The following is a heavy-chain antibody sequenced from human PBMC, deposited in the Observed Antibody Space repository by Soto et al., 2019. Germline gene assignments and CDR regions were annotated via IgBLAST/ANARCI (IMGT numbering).Heavy chain of an antibody. CDR2: ISHSGAT. V-gene: IGHV4-34*01. J-gene: IGHJ6*02. Sequence: QVQLQQWGAGLLKPSETLSLTCAVYGGSFTDHYWTWIRQPPGQGLEWIGEISHSGATNYNPSLKSRVTISEDTSKNQVSLKVTSVTAADTAVFYCARGNHYYGMDVWGQGTTVIVSS. CDR1: GGSFTDHY. CDR3: ARGNHYYGMDV.